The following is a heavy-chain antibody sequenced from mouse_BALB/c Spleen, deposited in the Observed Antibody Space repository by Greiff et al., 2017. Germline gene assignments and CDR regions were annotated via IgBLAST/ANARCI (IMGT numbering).Heavy chain of an antibody. V-gene: IGHV1-18*01. CDR3: AREGIRFPRFDY. J-gene: IGHJ2*01. Sequence: EVQLVESGPELEKPGASVKISCKASGYSFTGYNMNWVKQSNGKSLEWIGNINPYNGGTSYNQKFKGKATLTVDKSSSTAYMELLSLTSEDAAVYYCAREGIRFPRFDYWGQGTTLTVSS. CDR1: GYSFTGYN. CDR2: INPYNGGT. D-gene: IGHD1-1*01.